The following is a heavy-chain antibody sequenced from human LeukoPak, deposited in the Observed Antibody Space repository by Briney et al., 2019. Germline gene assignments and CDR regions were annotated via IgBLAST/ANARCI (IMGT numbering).Heavy chain of an antibody. CDR1: GFTFSSYA. D-gene: IGHD3-22*01. Sequence: PGGSLRLSCAASGFTFSSYAMHWVRQAPGKGLEWVAVISYDGSNKYYADSVKGRFTISRDNSKNTLYLQMNSLRAEDTAVYYCARGGPYDSSGYFDYWGQGTLVTVSS. CDR2: ISYDGSNK. CDR3: ARGGPYDSSGYFDY. V-gene: IGHV3-30-3*01. J-gene: IGHJ4*02.